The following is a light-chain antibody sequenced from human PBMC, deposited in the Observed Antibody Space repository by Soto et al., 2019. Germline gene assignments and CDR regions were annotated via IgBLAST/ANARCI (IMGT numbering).Light chain of an antibody. CDR3: QQFNTYPALT. CDR1: QGISSA. Sequence: AIQLTQSPSSLSASVGDRVTITCRARQGISSALAWYQQKPGKSPNLLIYEVSSLESGVPSRFGGSGSGTDFTLTISSLQPEDFATYYCQQFNTYPALTCGGGTKVEIK. V-gene: IGKV1-13*02. CDR2: EVS. J-gene: IGKJ4*01.